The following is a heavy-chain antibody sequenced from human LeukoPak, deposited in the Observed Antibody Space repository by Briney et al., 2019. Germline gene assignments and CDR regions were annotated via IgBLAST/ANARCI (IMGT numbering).Heavy chain of an antibody. CDR2: IRYDGSNK. Sequence: AGGSLRLSCAASGFTFSSYGVHWVRQAPGKGLEWVAFIRYDGSNKYYADSVKGRFTISRDNSKNTLYLQMNSLRAEDTAVYYCARSVGQSFPILDYWGQGTLVTVSS. D-gene: IGHD4-23*01. CDR3: ARSVGQSFPILDY. V-gene: IGHV3-30*02. CDR1: GFTFSSYG. J-gene: IGHJ4*02.